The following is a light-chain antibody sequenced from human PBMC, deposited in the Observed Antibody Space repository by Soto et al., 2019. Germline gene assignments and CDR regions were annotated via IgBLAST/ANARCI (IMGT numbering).Light chain of an antibody. CDR1: SSDVGGYNY. CDR3: SSYTSSNTWV. V-gene: IGLV2-14*01. J-gene: IGLJ3*02. CDR2: EVS. Sequence: QSALTQPASVSGSPGQSITISCTGTSSDVGGYNYVSWYQQYPGKVPRLMIYEVSNRPSGLSNRFSGSKSGNTASLTISGLQGEDEADYYCSSYTSSNTWVFGGGTKVTVL.